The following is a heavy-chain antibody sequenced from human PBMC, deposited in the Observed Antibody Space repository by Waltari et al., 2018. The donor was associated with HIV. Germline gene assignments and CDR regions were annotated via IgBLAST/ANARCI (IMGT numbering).Heavy chain of an antibody. Sequence: QLQLQESGPGLVKPSETLSLTCTVSGGSISSSSYYWGWIRQPPGKGLEWIGSIYYSGSTYSTPSLKSRVTISVDASKNQFSLKRSSVTAADTAVYYCARVPYYYDSSGSIGMDVWGQGTTVTVSS. CDR2: IYYSGST. CDR3: ARVPYYYDSSGSIGMDV. J-gene: IGHJ6*02. D-gene: IGHD3-22*01. CDR1: GGSISSSSYY. V-gene: IGHV4-39*07.